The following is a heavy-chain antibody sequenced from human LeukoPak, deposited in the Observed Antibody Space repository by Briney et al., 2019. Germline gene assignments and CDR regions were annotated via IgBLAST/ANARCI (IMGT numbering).Heavy chain of an antibody. Sequence: QTGGSLRLSCAASGFIFSNYGMHWVRQTPAKGLEWVAFIRNDGSMKYYADSVKGRFTISRDNSKNTLYLQMNNLRTEDMAVYYCAKSDIIVVSDAKGNWFDPWGQGSLVTVSS. D-gene: IGHD2-2*01. CDR1: GFIFSNYG. V-gene: IGHV3-30*02. CDR3: AKSDIIVVSDAKGNWFDP. CDR2: IRNDGSMK. J-gene: IGHJ5*02.